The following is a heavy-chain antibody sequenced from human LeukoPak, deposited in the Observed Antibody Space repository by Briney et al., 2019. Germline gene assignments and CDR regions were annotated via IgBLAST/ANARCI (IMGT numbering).Heavy chain of an antibody. D-gene: IGHD4-17*01. CDR3: ARERGDYDSDNWFDS. CDR2: IYYGGGA. Sequence: SETLSLTCTVSGASIGSYFWSWIRQPPGKGLEWIGYIYYGGGANYNPSFESRITISVDTSKNRISLNLTSVTASDTAIYYCARERGDYDSDNWFDSWGQGTLVTVSS. J-gene: IGHJ5*01. CDR1: GASIGSYF. V-gene: IGHV4-59*01.